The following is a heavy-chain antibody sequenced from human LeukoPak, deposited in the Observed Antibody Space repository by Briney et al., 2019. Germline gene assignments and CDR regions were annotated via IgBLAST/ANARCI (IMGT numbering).Heavy chain of an antibody. Sequence: PSETLSLTCTVSGGSISRYYWSRLRQPPGKGLEWIGYIYYSGSTNYNPSLKSRVTISVATSKNQFSLKLSSVTAADTAVYYCASTPVGSGELLGYWGQGTLVTVSS. V-gene: IGHV4-59*01. CDR1: GGSISRYY. D-gene: IGHD3-10*01. J-gene: IGHJ4*02. CDR2: IYYSGST. CDR3: ASTPVGSGELLGY.